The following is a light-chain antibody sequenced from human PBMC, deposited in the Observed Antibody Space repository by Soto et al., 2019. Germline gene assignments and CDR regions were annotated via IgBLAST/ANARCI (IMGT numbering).Light chain of an antibody. Sequence: EIVLTQSPGTLSLSPGERATLSCRASQTITTLAWYQRKPGQAPRLLIYRVSSRATGVPDRFSGSGSGTDYTLTISRLEHEEFAVYSCQQYGNLPLTLGGGTKVDIK. CDR1: QTITT. J-gene: IGKJ4*01. CDR2: RVS. CDR3: QQYGNLPLT. V-gene: IGKV3-20*01.